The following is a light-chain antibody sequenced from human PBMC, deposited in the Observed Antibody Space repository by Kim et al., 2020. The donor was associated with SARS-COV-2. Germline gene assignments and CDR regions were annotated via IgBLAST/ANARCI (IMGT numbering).Light chain of an antibody. J-gene: IGKJ4*01. CDR2: GAS. Sequence: EIVMTQSPATLSVSPGERATLSCRASDSVSTNLAWYQQKPGQAPRLLIYGASTRATGIPARFSGSGSGTEFTLTISSLQSEDFAVYYCQQYPSGPLTFGGGTKLEI. CDR1: DSVSTN. CDR3: QQYPSGPLT. V-gene: IGKV3-15*01.